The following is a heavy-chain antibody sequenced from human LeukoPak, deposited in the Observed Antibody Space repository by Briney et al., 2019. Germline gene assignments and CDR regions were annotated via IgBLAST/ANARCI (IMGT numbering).Heavy chain of an antibody. D-gene: IGHD6-13*01. J-gene: IGHJ6*03. CDR3: ARDATTDPGTVYMHV. CDR1: GFTFSTYE. CDR2: ISTSGSSI. Sequence: GGSLRLSCAASGFTFSTYEINWVRQAPGKGLEWLSHISTSGSSIHYADSVKGRFTISRDNAKNALYLQMNSLRVEDTAVYYCARDATTDPGTVYMHVWGKGTTVTISS. V-gene: IGHV3-48*03.